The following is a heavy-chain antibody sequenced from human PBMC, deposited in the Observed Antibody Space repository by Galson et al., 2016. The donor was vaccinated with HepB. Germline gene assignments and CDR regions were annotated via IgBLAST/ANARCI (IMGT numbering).Heavy chain of an antibody. D-gene: IGHD1-26*01. J-gene: IGHJ6*02. Sequence: LSLTCIVSNGSVSGGGYYWTWIRQPPGKGLEWIGNIYHSGHTKYNSSLKSRVIISVETSKNQFTLKLYSVTAADTAVYYCARDWGRGSGGGMDVWGQGTTVTVSS. CDR1: NGSVSGGGYY. V-gene: IGHV4-61*08. CDR2: IYHSGHT. CDR3: ARDWGRGSGGGMDV.